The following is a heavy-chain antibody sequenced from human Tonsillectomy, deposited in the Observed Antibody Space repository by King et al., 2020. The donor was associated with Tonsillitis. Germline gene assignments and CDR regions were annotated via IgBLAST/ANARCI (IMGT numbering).Heavy chain of an antibody. CDR1: GFTFSSYG. V-gene: IGHV3-30*18. J-gene: IGHJ4*02. CDR3: AKTSPYGGYAPAFDY. CDR2: ISYDGSNK. Sequence: HVQLVESGGGVVQPGRSLRLSCAASGFTFSSYGMHLVRQAPGKGLEWVAVISYDGSNKYYADSVKGRFTISRDNSKNTLYLQMNSLRAEDTAVYYCAKTSPYGGYAPAFDYWGQGTLVTVSS. D-gene: IGHD5-12*01.